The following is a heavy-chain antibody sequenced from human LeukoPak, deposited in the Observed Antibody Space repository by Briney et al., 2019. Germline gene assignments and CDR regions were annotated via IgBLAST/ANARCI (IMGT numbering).Heavy chain of an antibody. CDR2: INGDGSDT. J-gene: IGHJ4*02. Sequence: VGSLRLSCAASGFTFSSYWMHWVRQAPGKGLVWVSRINGDGSDTAYADSVKGRFTISRDNAKNTVYLQMNSLRVEDTAVYYCARDLGGPDYWGQGARVTVSS. CDR1: GFTFSSYW. CDR3: ARDLGGPDY. D-gene: IGHD3-16*01. V-gene: IGHV3-74*01.